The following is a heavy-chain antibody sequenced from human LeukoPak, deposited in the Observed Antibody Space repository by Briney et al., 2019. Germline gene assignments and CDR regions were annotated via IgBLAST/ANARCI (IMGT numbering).Heavy chain of an antibody. D-gene: IGHD4-11*01. Sequence: PSETLSLTCTVSGASIDSGRYYWGWIRQPPGKGLEWIGSIHYSGTTYYNPSPKSRVTISIDTSNNQLSLKLSSVTAADTAVYYCARGTPYNPWGQGTLVTVSS. J-gene: IGHJ5*02. CDR1: GASIDSGRYY. CDR2: IHYSGTT. V-gene: IGHV4-39*07. CDR3: ARGTPYNP.